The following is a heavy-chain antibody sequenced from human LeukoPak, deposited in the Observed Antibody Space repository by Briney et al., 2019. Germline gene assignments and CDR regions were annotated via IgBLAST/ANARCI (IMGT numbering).Heavy chain of an antibody. D-gene: IGHD3/OR15-3a*01. CDR3: AKHWTRGAWDY. J-gene: IGHJ4*02. V-gene: IGHV3-23*01. CDR1: GFTFSSYA. CDR2: ITTGGDNT. Sequence: RSLRLSCAASGFTFSSYAMSWVRQAPGKGLEWVASITTGGDNTYYADSVKGRFNNSRDDSKNTLYLQMNSLKGEDTAVYYCAKHWTRGAWDYWGQGTLVTVSS.